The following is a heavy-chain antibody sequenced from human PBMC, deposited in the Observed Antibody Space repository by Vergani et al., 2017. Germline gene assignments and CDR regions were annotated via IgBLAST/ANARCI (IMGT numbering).Heavy chain of an antibody. V-gene: IGHV3-43*02. J-gene: IGHJ3*02. CDR1: GFTFEDYA. D-gene: IGHD3-16*02. CDR2: ISGDGGST. Sequence: EVQLVESGGGLVKPGGSLRLSCAASGFTFEDYAMHWVRQAPGKGLEWVSLISGDGGSTYYADSVKGRFTISRDNSKNSLYLQMNSLRTEDTALYYCTTAGAYYYYVWVSYRDAFDIWGQGTMVTVSS. CDR3: TTAGAYYYYVWVSYRDAFDI.